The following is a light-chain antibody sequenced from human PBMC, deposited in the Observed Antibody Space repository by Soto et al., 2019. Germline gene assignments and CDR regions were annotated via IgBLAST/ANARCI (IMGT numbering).Light chain of an antibody. CDR2: DAS. CDR3: QQYNSYSPST. V-gene: IGKV1-5*01. Sequence: DIQMTQSPSTLSASVGDRVTITCRARQSISSWLAWYQQKPGKAPKLLIYDASSLESGVPSRFSGSGSGTEFTLTISSLQPDDFATYYCQQYNSYSPSTFGQGTKLEIK. CDR1: QSISSW. J-gene: IGKJ2*01.